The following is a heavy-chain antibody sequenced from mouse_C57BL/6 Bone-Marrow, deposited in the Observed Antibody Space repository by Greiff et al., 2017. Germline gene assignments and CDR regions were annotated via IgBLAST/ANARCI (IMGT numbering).Heavy chain of an antibody. Sequence: EVMLVESGGDLVKPGGSLKLSCAASGFTFSSYGMSWVRQTPDKRLEWVATISSGGSYTYYPDSVKGRFTISRDNAKNTLYLQMSSLKSEDTAMYYCAGHRGSSFDYWGQGTTLTVSS. V-gene: IGHV5-6*01. J-gene: IGHJ2*01. CDR1: GFTFSSYG. CDR2: ISSGGSYT. CDR3: AGHRGSSFDY. D-gene: IGHD1-1*01.